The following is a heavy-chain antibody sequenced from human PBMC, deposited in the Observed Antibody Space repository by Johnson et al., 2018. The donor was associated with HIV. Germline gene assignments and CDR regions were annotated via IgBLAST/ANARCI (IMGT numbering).Heavy chain of an antibody. CDR2: ISGSGGST. CDR3: AKDHWVVGSWQAFDI. D-gene: IGHD6-13*01. V-gene: IGHV3-23*04. J-gene: IGHJ3*02. Sequence: VQLVESGGGVVRPGGSLRLSCAASGFIFDDYGMSWVRQAPGKGLEWVSAISGSGGSTYYADSVKGRFTISRDNSKNTLYLQMNSLRAEDTAVYYCAKDHWVVGSWQAFDIWGQGTMVTVSS. CDR1: GFIFDDYG.